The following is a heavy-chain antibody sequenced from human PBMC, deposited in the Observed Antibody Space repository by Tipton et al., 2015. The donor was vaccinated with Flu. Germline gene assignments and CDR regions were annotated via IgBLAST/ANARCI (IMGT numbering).Heavy chain of an antibody. J-gene: IGHJ5*02. CDR1: GDSIGSDYY. Sequence: LRLSCSVSGDSIGSDYYWGWIRQPSGKGLEWIGNIHRTGTAYFNPSLRSRVTISVDTSKNQFSLKLSSVTAADTAVYYCARGASYDFWGAPYSGNWFAPWGQGTLVTVSS. D-gene: IGHD3/OR15-3a*01. CDR3: ARGASYDFWGAPYSGNWFAP. V-gene: IGHV4-38-2*02. CDR2: IHRTGTA.